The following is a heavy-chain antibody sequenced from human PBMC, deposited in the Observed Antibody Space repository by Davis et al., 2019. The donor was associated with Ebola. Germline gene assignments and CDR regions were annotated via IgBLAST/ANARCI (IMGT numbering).Heavy chain of an antibody. V-gene: IGHV3-11*04. CDR1: GFTFSAYY. CDR3: ARVRGTAMVYYYYGMDV. CDR2: ISSSGSTI. J-gene: IGHJ6*02. D-gene: IGHD5-18*01. Sequence: GGSLRLSCAASGFTFSAYYMSWIRQAPGKGLEWVSYISSSGSTIYYADSVKGRFTISRDNSKNTLYLQMNSLRAEDTAVYYCARVRGTAMVYYYYGMDVWGQGTTVTVSS.